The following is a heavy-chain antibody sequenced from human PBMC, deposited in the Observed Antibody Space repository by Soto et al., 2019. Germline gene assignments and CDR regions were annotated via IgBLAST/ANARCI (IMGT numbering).Heavy chain of an antibody. J-gene: IGHJ4*02. Sequence: EVHLVESGGGLVQPGESLRLSCAAAGFTFSGYWMHWVRQAPGKGLTWVSRINSDGTYTSSADSVRGRFTISRDDARNTLYLQMNSLRIEDTAVYYCTRALDGMIPTAYWGQGTLVTV. CDR2: INSDGTYT. CDR1: GFTFSGYW. V-gene: IGHV3-74*01. CDR3: TRALDGMIPTAY. D-gene: IGHD3-22*01.